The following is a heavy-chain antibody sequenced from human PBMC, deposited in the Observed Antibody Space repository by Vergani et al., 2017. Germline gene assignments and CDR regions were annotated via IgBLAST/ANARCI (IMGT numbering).Heavy chain of an antibody. CDR3: ASGRVYSPRITTKQVVALGY. CDR1: GGTFSSYA. Sequence: QVQLVQSGAEVKKPGSSVKVSCKASGGTFSSYAISWVRQAPGQGLEWMGGIIPIFGTANYAQKFQGRVTITADESTSTAYMELSSLRSEDTAVYYCASGRVYSPRITTKQVVALGYWGQGTLVTVSS. J-gene: IGHJ4*02. CDR2: IIPIFGTA. D-gene: IGHD2-15*01. V-gene: IGHV1-69*01.